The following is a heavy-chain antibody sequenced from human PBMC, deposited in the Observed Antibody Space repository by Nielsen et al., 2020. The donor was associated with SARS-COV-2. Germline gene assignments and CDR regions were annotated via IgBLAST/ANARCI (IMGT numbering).Heavy chain of an antibody. CDR2: IIPIFGTA. D-gene: IGHD1-26*01. CDR1: GGTFSSYA. Sequence: SVKVSCKASGGTFSSYAISWVRQAPGQGLEWMGGIIPIFGTANYAQKFQGRVTITADESTSTAYMELSSLRSEDTAVYYCARDLGVGAWRKDYYGMDVWGQGTTGTVSS. J-gene: IGHJ6*02. V-gene: IGHV1-69*13. CDR3: ARDLGVGAWRKDYYGMDV.